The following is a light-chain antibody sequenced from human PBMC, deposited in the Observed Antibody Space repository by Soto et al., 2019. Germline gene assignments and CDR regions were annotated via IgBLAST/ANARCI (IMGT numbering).Light chain of an antibody. Sequence: QSALTQPPSVSGSPGQSVTISCTGTSSDVGSYNGVSWYQQPPGTAPKLMIYDVFNRPSGVPDRFSGSKSGNTGSLTISGLQAEDEGDYYCSSYTTSSTYVFRTGTKLTVL. J-gene: IGLJ1*01. CDR1: SSDVGSYNG. CDR3: SSYTTSSTYV. CDR2: DVF. V-gene: IGLV2-18*02.